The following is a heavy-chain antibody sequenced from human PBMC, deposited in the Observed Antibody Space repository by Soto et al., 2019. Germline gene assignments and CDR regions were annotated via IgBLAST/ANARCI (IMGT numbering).Heavy chain of an antibody. V-gene: IGHV4-31*02. CDR1: VCSVMSGSYY. J-gene: IGHJ5*01. Sequence: SETXSLTWTFSVCSVMSGSYYWSWIPQLPGKGLVGIVYIDYRGNTEYNPSLRSRVIISLDTSKNHFSLRLHSVTAAHPALYYCARSAQYYYDRSRYYPPHPFDSWGQGPLVTVSS. CDR3: ARSAQYYYDRSRYYPPHPFDS. D-gene: IGHD3-22*01. CDR2: IDYRGNT.